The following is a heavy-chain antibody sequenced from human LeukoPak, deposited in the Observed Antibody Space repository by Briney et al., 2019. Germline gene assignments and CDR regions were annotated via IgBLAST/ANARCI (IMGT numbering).Heavy chain of an antibody. J-gene: IGHJ1*01. CDR3: AKDPNGDYLGAFQFQR. CDR2: IYTDGTT. Sequence: PGGSLRLSCAASGFTFSNYYMGWVRQTPGKELEWVSNIYTDGTTYYADSMKGRFTISRDNSKNILYLQMNSLRGEDTAVYYCAKDPNGDYLGAFQFQRWGQGTLVTVSS. D-gene: IGHD4-17*01. CDR1: GFTFSNYY. V-gene: IGHV3-53*01.